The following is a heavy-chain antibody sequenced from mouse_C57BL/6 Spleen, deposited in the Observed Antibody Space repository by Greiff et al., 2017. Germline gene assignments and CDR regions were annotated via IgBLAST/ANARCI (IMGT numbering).Heavy chain of an antibody. CDR1: GYSITSGYY. CDR3: ARVPNYYGIYWYFDV. V-gene: IGHV3-6*01. D-gene: IGHD1-2*01. J-gene: IGHJ1*03. CDR2: ISYDGSN. Sequence: EVKLMESGPGLVKPSQSLSLTCSVTGYSITSGYYWNWIRQFPGNKLEWMGYISYDGSNNYNPSLKNRISITRDTSKNQFFLKLNSVTTEDTATYYCARVPNYYGIYWYFDVWGTGTTVTVSS.